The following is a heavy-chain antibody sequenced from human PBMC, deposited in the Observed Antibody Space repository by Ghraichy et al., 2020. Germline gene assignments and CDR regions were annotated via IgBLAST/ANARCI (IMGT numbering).Heavy chain of an antibody. CDR3: ASEGPYSSSWLLFDY. V-gene: IGHV3-21*01. Sequence: LSLTCAASGFTFSSYSMNWVRQAPGKGLEWVSSISSSSSYIYYADSVKGRFTISRDNAKNSLYLQMNSLRAEDTAVYFCASEGPYSSSWLLFDYWGQGTLVTVSS. CDR1: GFTFSSYS. J-gene: IGHJ4*02. CDR2: ISSSSSYI. D-gene: IGHD6-13*01.